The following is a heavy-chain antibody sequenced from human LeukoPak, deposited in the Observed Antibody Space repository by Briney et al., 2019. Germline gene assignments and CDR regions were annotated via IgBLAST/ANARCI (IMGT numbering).Heavy chain of an antibody. CDR3: AHREPAGTVDY. CDR2: IYWDDNE. Sequence: SAPTLVKPTQTLTLACTFSGISLTTNGVDVGWFRQPPGKALEWLGFIYWDDNERYSPSLKTSLTITKDTSKNQVVLTMTDMDPVDTATYYCAHREPAGTVDYWGQGTLVTVSS. V-gene: IGHV2-5*02. J-gene: IGHJ4*02. CDR1: GISLTTNGVD. D-gene: IGHD6-13*01.